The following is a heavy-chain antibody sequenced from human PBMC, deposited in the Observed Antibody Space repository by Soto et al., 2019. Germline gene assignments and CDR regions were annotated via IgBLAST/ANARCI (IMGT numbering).Heavy chain of an antibody. CDR1: GDSVSSDSSG. CDR3: TGITWFRGMDV. CDR2: TYYKSKWNN. Sequence: SQTLSLTCVISGDSVSSDSSGWNWIRQSPSRGLEWLGRTYYKSKWNNDYALSVKSRITINPDTSKNQFSLHLYSVTPEDTAVYYCTGITWFRGMDVWGQGPTV. V-gene: IGHV6-1*01. D-gene: IGHD3-10*01. J-gene: IGHJ6*02.